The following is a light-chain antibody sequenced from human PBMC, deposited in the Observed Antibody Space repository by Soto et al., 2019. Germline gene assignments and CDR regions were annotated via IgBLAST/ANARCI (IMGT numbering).Light chain of an antibody. Sequence: QSVLTQPPSASGSPGQSVTISCTGTSSDVGGYNYVSWYQHHPGKAPKLIIYEVYKRPSGVPDRFSGSKSGNTAALTVSGLQAEDESDYYCSSYVGTNSYVXGTGTKVPVL. CDR2: EVY. V-gene: IGLV2-8*01. CDR1: SSDVGGYNY. J-gene: IGLJ1*01. CDR3: SSYVGTNSYV.